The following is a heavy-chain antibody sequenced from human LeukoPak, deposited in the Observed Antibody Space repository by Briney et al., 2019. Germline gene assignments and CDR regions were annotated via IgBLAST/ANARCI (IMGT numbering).Heavy chain of an antibody. Sequence: ASVKVSCKASGYTFTTYDINWVRQATGQGLEWMGWMNPNSGNTGYAQKFQGRVTMTRNASISTAYMELSSLRSEDTAVYYCARGRGSGHKENWFDPWGQGTLVTVSS. CDR2: MNPNSGNT. D-gene: IGHD6-19*01. CDR3: ARGRGSGHKENWFDP. CDR1: GYTFTTYD. J-gene: IGHJ5*02. V-gene: IGHV1-8*01.